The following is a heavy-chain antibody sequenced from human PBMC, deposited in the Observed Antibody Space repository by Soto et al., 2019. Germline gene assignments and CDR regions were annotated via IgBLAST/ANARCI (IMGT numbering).Heavy chain of an antibody. V-gene: IGHV1-8*01. CDR3: ARATTYYDFWSGYYGVSFDY. J-gene: IGHJ4*02. D-gene: IGHD3-3*01. Sequence: QVQLVQSGAEVKKPGASVKVSCKASGYTFTSYDINWVRQATGQGLEWMGWMNPNSGNTGYAQKFQGRVTMTRNTSXXTXYXXLSSLRSEDTAVYYCARATTYYDFWSGYYGVSFDYWGQGTLVTVSS. CDR2: MNPNSGNT. CDR1: GYTFTSYD.